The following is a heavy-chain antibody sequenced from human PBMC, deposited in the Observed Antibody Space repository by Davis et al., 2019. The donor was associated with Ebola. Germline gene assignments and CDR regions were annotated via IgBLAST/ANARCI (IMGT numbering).Heavy chain of an antibody. CDR1: GFTFDDYA. CDR2: ISWNSGSI. CDR3: ARDLEAADYYGMDV. D-gene: IGHD2-15*01. J-gene: IGHJ6*02. Sequence: GGSLRLSCAASGFTFDDYAMHWVRQAPGKGLEWVSGISWNSGSIGYADSVKGRFTISRDNAKNSLYLQMNSLRAEDTAVYYCARDLEAADYYGMDVWGQGTMVTVSS. V-gene: IGHV3-9*01.